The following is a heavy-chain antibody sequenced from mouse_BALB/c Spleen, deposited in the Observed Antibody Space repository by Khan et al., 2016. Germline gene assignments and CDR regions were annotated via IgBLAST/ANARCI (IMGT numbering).Heavy chain of an antibody. CDR2: ILPGSGST. CDR1: GYTFSSYW. V-gene: IGHV1-9*01. CDR3: SRNSNYRYYAMDY. J-gene: IGHJ4*01. D-gene: IGHD2-5*01. Sequence: QVQLKESGAELMKPGASVKISCKATGYTFSSYWIEWVKQRPGHGLEWIGEILPGSGSTNYNEKFKGKATFTADTSANTAYMQLSSLTSEDSAVYSCSRNSNYRYYAMDYWGQGTSVTVSS.